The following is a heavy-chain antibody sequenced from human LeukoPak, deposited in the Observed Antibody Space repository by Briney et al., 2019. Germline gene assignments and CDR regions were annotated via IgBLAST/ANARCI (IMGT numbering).Heavy chain of an antibody. Sequence: PSETLSLTCTVSGVSISNTNFYWGWIRQTPGKGLEWIGTIYRSGSTYYNPSLKSRVTISVDASKNQFSLNLTSVTAADTAVYYCARDSRISWFFLWGRGTLVTVSS. V-gene: IGHV4-39*07. J-gene: IGHJ5*02. CDR1: GVSISNTNFY. CDR2: IYRSGST. D-gene: IGHD2-2*01. CDR3: ARDSRISWFFL.